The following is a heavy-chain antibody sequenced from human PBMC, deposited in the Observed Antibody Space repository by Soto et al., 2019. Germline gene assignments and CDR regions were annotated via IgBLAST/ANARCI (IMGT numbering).Heavy chain of an antibody. CDR3: VKDRVAVAMSSYGMDV. CDR2: ISWNSGNR. V-gene: IGHV3-9*01. CDR1: GFTFDDYA. Sequence: EVQLVESGGGLVQPGRSLRLSCAASGFTFDDYAMHWVRQAPGKGLGWVSGISWNSGNRDYADSVKGRFTISRDNAKNSLYLQMNSLRAEDTALYYCVKDRVAVAMSSYGMDVWGQGTTVTVSS. J-gene: IGHJ6*02. D-gene: IGHD6-19*01.